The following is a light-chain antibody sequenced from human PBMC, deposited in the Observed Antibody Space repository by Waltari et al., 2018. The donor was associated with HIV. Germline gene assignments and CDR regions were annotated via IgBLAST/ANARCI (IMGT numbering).Light chain of an antibody. V-gene: IGLV3-1*01. CDR2: QDS. J-gene: IGLJ2*01. CDR3: QAWDSSTLVV. Sequence: SYELTQPPSVSVSSGQTASITCSGDKLGDKYACWYQQKPGQSPVLVIYQDSKRPSGIPERFSGSNSGNTATLTISGTQAMDEADYYCQAWDSSTLVVFGGGTKLTVL. CDR1: KLGDKY.